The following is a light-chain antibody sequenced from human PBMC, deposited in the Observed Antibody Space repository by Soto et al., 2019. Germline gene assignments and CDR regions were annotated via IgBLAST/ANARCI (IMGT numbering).Light chain of an antibody. V-gene: IGKV3-11*01. CDR2: DAS. Sequence: EIALTQSLATLSLSPGERATRACRASQSVTNYLAWFQQKPGQVPRLLIYDASNRATGIPARFSGSGSGTDFTLTISSLEPEDVAVYYFQQRSSWPLLTFGGGTKVEI. J-gene: IGKJ4*01. CDR3: QQRSSWPLLT. CDR1: QSVTNY.